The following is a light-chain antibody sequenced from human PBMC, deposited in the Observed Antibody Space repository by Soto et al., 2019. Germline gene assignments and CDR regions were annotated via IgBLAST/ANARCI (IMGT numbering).Light chain of an antibody. V-gene: IGKV1-5*03. CDR1: QSINSY. J-gene: IGKJ1*01. CDR2: EAS. CDR3: QQSRDYPWT. Sequence: DIQMTQSPYTLSASVGDRVTITCRASQSINSYLAWYQQKPGKAPKLLIYEASNLESGVPSRFSGSGSGTEFTLTISSLQPDDFATYYCQQSRDYPWTFGQGTKVDIK.